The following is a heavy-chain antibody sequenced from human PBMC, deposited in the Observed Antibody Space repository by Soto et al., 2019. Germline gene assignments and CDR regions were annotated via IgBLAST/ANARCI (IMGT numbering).Heavy chain of an antibody. D-gene: IGHD6-13*01. CDR1: GGTFSSYA. Sequence: GASVKVSCKASGGTFSSYAISWVRQAPGQGLEWMGGIIPIFGTANYAQKFQGRVTITADESTSTAYMELSSLRSEDTAVYYCARDRGLTYSTAKDYGMDVWGQGPKVTVSS. CDR3: ARDRGLTYSTAKDYGMDV. CDR2: IIPIFGTA. V-gene: IGHV1-69*13. J-gene: IGHJ6*02.